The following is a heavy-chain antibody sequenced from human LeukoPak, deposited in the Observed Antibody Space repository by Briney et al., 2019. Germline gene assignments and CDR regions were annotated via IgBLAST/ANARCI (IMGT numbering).Heavy chain of an antibody. CDR1: GFIFSSFE. V-gene: IGHV3-48*03. CDR2: ISHTGDI. J-gene: IGHJ5*01. D-gene: IGHD3-22*01. Sequence: GGSLRLSCAASGFIFSSFEMNWVRQAPGKGLEWVSHISHTGDIKYANSVKGRFTISRDNSKNSQFLQMTSLRAEDTAVYYCARSSGSYRPFDSWGQGTLVTVSS. CDR3: ARSSGSYRPFDS.